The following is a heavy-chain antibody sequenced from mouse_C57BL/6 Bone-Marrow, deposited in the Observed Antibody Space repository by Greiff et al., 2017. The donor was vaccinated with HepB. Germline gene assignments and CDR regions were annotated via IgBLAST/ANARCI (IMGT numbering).Heavy chain of an antibody. CDR1: GFTFSDYY. CDR2: ISNGGGST. D-gene: IGHD1-1*01. V-gene: IGHV5-12*01. J-gene: IGHJ2*01. Sequence: EVQGVESGGGLVQPGGSLKLSCAASGFTFSDYYMYWVRQTPEKRLEWVAYISNGGGSTYYPDTVKGRFTISRDNAKNTLYLQMSRLTSEDTAMYYCASHYYGRAYWGQGTTLTVSS. CDR3: ASHYYGRAY.